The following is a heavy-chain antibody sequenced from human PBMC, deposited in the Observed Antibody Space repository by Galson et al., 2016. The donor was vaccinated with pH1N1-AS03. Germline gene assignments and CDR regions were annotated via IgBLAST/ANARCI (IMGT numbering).Heavy chain of an antibody. CDR3: ARTRYYNSGSDI. V-gene: IGHV1-18*04. D-gene: IGHD3-10*01. CDR1: GYTFTSYG. J-gene: IGHJ4*02. CDR2: ISGYNGKT. Sequence: QSGAEVKKPGASVRVSCRISGYTFTSYGISWVRQAPGQGLEWVGWISGYNGKTDYAQTLQGRATLTIDTSTTTVYMELRSLRFDDTAIYYCARTRYYNSGSDIWGQGTLVTVSS.